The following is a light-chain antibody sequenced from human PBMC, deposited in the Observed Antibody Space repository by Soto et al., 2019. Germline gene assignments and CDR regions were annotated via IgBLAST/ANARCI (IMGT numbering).Light chain of an antibody. J-gene: IGKJ1*01. CDR1: QGISIY. CDR2: AAS. CDR3: QKYNSAPWT. Sequence: DIQMTQSPSSLSASVGDRVTITCRASQGISIYLAWYQQKPGKVPKLLIYAASTLQSGVPSRFSGSGSGTDFTLTISSLPPEDVATYYCQKYNSAPWTFGQGNKVEIK. V-gene: IGKV1-27*01.